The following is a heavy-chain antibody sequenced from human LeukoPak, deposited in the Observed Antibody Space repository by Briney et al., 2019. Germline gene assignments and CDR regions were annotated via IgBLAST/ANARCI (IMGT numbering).Heavy chain of an antibody. CDR2: IYYSGST. CDR1: GGSFSGYY. D-gene: IGHD1-26*01. J-gene: IGHJ4*02. Sequence: SETLSLTCAVYGGSFSGYYWSWIRQHPGKGLEWIGYIYYSGSTYYNPSLKSRVTISVDTSKNQFSLKLSSVTAADTAVYYCARSGSYDPFDYWGQGTLVTVSS. V-gene: IGHV4-31*11. CDR3: ARSGSYDPFDY.